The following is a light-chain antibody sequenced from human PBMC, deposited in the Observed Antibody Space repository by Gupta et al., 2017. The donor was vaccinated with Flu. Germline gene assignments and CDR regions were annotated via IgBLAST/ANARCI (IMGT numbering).Light chain of an antibody. V-gene: IGLV2-8*01. CDR2: EVS. Sequence: PXSASGXXXXSVTISXXGTSSDVGGYNYVSWYQQHPGKAPKLMIYEVSKRPSGVPDRFSGSKSGNTASLTVSGLQAEDEADYYCSSYAGSNNWVFGGGTKLTVL. CDR1: SSDVGGYNY. CDR3: SSYAGSNNWV. J-gene: IGLJ3*02.